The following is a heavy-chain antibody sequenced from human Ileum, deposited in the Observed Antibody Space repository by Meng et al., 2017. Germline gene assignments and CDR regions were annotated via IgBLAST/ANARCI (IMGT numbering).Heavy chain of an antibody. D-gene: IGHD2-21*01. V-gene: IGHV4-4*02. Sequence: QVAGQEAGPGRVRPSGTLSLPCAVSGGSISGGTWWIWVRQPPGKGLQWIGQFHPGSGAAYNPSLETRVTISVDTSKNQFSLELTSVTAADTAVYYCAKNGAYCLESWGQGTLVTVSS. CDR3: AKNGAYCLES. CDR1: GGSISGGTW. CDR2: FHPGSGA. J-gene: IGHJ4*02.